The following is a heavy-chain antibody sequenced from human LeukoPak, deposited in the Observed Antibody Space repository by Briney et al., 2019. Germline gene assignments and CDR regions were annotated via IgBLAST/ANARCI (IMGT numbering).Heavy chain of an antibody. CDR3: ARDPEMADYGMDV. CDR2: ISSSSSYI. J-gene: IGHJ6*02. V-gene: IGHV3-21*01. D-gene: IGHD5-24*01. Sequence: GGSLRLSCAASGFTFSSYAMSWVRQAPGKGLEWVSSISSSSSYIYYADSVKGRFTISRDNAKNSLYLQMNSLRAEDTAVYYCARDPEMADYGMDVWGQGTTVTVSS. CDR1: GFTFSSYA.